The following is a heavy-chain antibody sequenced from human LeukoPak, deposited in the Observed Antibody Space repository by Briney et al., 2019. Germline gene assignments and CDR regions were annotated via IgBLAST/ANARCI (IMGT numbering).Heavy chain of an antibody. Sequence: GESLKISCKGSGYSFTSYWIGWVRQMPGKGLEWMGIIYPGDSDTRYSPSSQGQVTISADKSISTAYLQWSSLKASDTAMYYCASSKGYGGERKVSQIDYWGQGTLVTVSS. D-gene: IGHD4-23*01. CDR2: IYPGDSDT. J-gene: IGHJ4*02. CDR3: ASSKGYGGERKVSQIDY. V-gene: IGHV5-51*01. CDR1: GYSFTSYW.